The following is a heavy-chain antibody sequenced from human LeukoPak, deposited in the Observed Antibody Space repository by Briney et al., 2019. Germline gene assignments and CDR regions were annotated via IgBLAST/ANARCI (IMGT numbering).Heavy chain of an antibody. CDR2: IHAGGTT. J-gene: IGHJ4*02. Sequence: GGSLRLSCAVSGFTVSSNYMNWVRQAPGKGLEWVSVIHAGGTTYYADSVKGRFTISRDNSKNTLYLQMNSLRAEDTAVYYCAKGMVRGVILKGFDYWGQGTLVTVSS. CDR1: GFTVSSNY. CDR3: AKGMVRGVILKGFDY. V-gene: IGHV3-53*01. D-gene: IGHD3-10*01.